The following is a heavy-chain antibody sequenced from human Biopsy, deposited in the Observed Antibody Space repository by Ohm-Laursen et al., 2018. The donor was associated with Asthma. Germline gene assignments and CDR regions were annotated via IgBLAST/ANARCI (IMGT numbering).Heavy chain of an antibody. D-gene: IGHD7-27*01. CDR3: AGHWNWGSFFDY. V-gene: IGHV4-59*04. Sequence: SETLSLTCSVYGGYLTGHYWNWIRQPPGKGLEWIGSISYTGNTDIPSLRSRVTLSVDTSKNNFSLKLTSVTAADTAVFYCAGHWNWGSFFDYWGQGMLVTVSS. CDR1: GGYLTGHY. CDR2: ISYTGNT. J-gene: IGHJ4*02.